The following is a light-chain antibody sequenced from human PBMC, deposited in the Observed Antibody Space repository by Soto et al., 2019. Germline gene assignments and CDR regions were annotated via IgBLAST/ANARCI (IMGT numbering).Light chain of an antibody. CDR3: QQYRT. Sequence: EIVLTQSPGTLSLSPGERATLSCRASQSVSSSYLAWYQQKPGQAPRLLIYGASSRATGIPDRFSGSGSGTEFTLTISSLQSEDFAVYYCQQYRTFGQGTKVDIK. CDR2: GAS. CDR1: QSVSSSY. J-gene: IGKJ1*01. V-gene: IGKV3-20*01.